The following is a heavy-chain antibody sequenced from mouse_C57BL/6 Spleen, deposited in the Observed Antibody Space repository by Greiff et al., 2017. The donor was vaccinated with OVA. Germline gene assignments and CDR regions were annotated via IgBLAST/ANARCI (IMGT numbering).Heavy chain of an antibody. CDR3: TREGDYGYDGAFAY. J-gene: IGHJ3*01. Sequence: EVKLVESGEGLVKPGGSLKLSCAASGFTFSSYAMSWVRQTPEKRLEWVAYISSGGDYIYYADTVKGRFTISRDNARNTLYLQMSSLKSEDTAMYDCTREGDYGYDGAFAYWGQGTLVTVSA. D-gene: IGHD2-2*01. V-gene: IGHV5-9-1*02. CDR2: ISSGGDYI. CDR1: GFTFSSYA.